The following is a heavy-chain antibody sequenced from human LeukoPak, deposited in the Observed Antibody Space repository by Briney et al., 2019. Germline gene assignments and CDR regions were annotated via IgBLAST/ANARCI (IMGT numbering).Heavy chain of an antibody. D-gene: IGHD1-1*01. J-gene: IGHJ4*02. CDR1: GFTFSSFS. Sequence: PGGSLRLSCAASGFTFSSFSMNWVRQAPGKGPEWVSTLSTSGAATYYADSVKGRFTISRDTARNSLFLQMNSLRAEDTAVYFCADNLSRWGQGTLVTVSS. CDR3: ADNLSR. CDR2: LSTSGAAT. V-gene: IGHV3-21*01.